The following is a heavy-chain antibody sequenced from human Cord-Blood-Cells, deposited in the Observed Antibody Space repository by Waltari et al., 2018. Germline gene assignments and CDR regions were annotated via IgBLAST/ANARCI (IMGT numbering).Heavy chain of an antibody. Sequence: QGLEWMGRIIHILGIANYAQKFQGRVPITADKSTSTAYMELSSLRSEDTAVYYCARGLDFWSGYYDAFDIWGQGTMVTVSS. D-gene: IGHD3-3*01. CDR3: ARGLDFWSGYYDAFDI. J-gene: IGHJ3*02. V-gene: IGHV1-69*04. CDR2: IIHILGIA.